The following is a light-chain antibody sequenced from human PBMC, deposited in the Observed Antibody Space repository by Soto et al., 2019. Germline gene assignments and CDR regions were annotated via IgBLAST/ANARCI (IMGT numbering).Light chain of an antibody. CDR2: EVS. J-gene: IGLJ1*01. CDR1: SGDVGNYDL. Sequence: QSALTQPASVSGSPGQSITISCSGSSGDVGNYDLVSWYQQIPGKAPQLMIFEVSRRPSRVSDRFSGSKSGNTAALTISGLQPEDEAEYYCNSYSSTSFYVFGTGTKVTVL. V-gene: IGLV2-14*02. CDR3: NSYSSTSFYV.